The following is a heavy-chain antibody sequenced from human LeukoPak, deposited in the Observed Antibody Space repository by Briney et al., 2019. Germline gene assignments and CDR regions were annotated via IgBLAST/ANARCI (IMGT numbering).Heavy chain of an antibody. CDR1: GYTFTGYY. CDR3: ARGPTPRSTDWYSSGSTTPYDY. J-gene: IGHJ4*02. D-gene: IGHD6-19*01. CDR2: INPNSGGT. V-gene: IGHV1-2*02. Sequence: GASVKVSCKASGYTFTGYYMHWVRQAPGQGLEWMGWINPNSGGTIYAQKFQGRVILTRDTSISTAYMEFSRLKSDDTAIYYCARGPTPRSTDWYSSGSTTPYDYWGQGSLVTVSS.